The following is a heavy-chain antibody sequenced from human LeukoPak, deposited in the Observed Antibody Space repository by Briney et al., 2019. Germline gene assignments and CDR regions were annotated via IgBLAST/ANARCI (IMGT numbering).Heavy chain of an antibody. CDR2: IRTKVYGRTT. J-gene: IGHJ4*02. CDR3: ARSIPGHGWKYYFDH. V-gene: IGHV3-49*04. D-gene: IGHD6-19*01. Sequence: AGRSLRLSCTTSGFSFEDYAMTWVRQAPGRGREWVGFIRTKVYGRTTEYAASGQGRFTVSRDDSRNIAYLQMNSLMSEDTATYYCARSIPGHGWKYYFDHWGKGTQLTVS. CDR1: GFSFEDYA.